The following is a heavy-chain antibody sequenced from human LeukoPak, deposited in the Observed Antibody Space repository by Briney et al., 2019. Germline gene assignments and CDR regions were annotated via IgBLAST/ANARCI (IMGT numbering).Heavy chain of an antibody. J-gene: IGHJ5*02. CDR3: AKTVAAAGT. V-gene: IGHV3-23*01. CDR1: GFTFSNAW. D-gene: IGHD6-13*01. CDR2: ISDSGGST. Sequence: GGSLRLSCAASGFTFSNAWMSWVRQAPGKGLAWVSSISDSGGSTYYADSVKGRFTISRDNSKNTLYLQMNSLRAEDTAVYYCAKTVAAAGTWGQGTLVTVSS.